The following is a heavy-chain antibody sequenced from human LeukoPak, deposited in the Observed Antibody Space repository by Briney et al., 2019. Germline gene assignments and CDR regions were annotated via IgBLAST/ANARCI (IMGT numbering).Heavy chain of an antibody. Sequence: GGSLRLSCAASGFTFSSYWMSWVRQAPGKGLEWVANIKQDGSEEYYVDSVKGRFTISRDNAKNSLYLQMNSLRAEDTAVYYCARVSITMIVVVEYYFDYWGQGTLVTVSS. D-gene: IGHD3-22*01. V-gene: IGHV3-7*05. CDR2: IKQDGSEE. CDR1: GFTFSSYW. J-gene: IGHJ4*02. CDR3: ARVSITMIVVVEYYFDY.